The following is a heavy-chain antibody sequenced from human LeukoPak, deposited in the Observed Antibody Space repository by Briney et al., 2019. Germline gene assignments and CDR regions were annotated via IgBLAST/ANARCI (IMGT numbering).Heavy chain of an antibody. J-gene: IGHJ4*02. CDR2: ISYDGRNK. CDR1: GFTFSTYA. Sequence: GRSLRLSCAASGFTFSTYAMHWARQAPGKGLEWVAVISYDGRNKYCADSVKGRFAITRDNSNNMLYLQMNSLRAEDTAVYYCARDSIVGAYYFDYWGQGTLVTVSS. V-gene: IGHV3-30*09. CDR3: ARDSIVGAYYFDY. D-gene: IGHD1-26*01.